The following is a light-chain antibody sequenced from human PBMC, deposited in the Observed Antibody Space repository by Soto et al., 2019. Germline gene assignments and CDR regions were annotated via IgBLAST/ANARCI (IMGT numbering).Light chain of an antibody. V-gene: IGLV2-14*01. CDR1: RSDVDGYNY. J-gene: IGLJ1*01. CDR3: ISYTTISTYV. Sequence: DLTQPASVSWSSGQSIAMSCTGPRSDVDGYNYVSWYQHHPGKAPKLMIYDVSSRPSGVSNRFSGSKSGNTASLTISGLQAEDEADYYCISYTTISTYVFGTGT. CDR2: DVS.